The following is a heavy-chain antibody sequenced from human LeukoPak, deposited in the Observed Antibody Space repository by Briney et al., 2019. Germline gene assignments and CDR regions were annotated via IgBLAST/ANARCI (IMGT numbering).Heavy chain of an antibody. V-gene: IGHV3-21*01. CDR2: ISGSSSYI. CDR3: ARSRRNYNHDAFDI. Sequence: GGSLRLSCAASGFTFSSYSINWVRQAPGKGLEWVSSISGSSSYIYYADSVKGRFTISRDNARNSLYLQMNSLRAEDTAVYYCARSRRNYNHDAFDIWGQGTMVTVSS. J-gene: IGHJ3*02. CDR1: GFTFSSYS. D-gene: IGHD1-7*01.